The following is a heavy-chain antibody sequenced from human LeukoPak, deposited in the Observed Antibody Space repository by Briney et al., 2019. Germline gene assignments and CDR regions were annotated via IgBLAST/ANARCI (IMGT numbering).Heavy chain of an antibody. V-gene: IGHV4-59*01. CDR3: ARDLGDSVWGSYRTPI. D-gene: IGHD3-16*02. CDR1: GGSISSYY. CDR2: IYYSGST. Sequence: SETLSLTCTVSGGSISSYYWSWIRQPPGKGLEWIGYIYYSGSTNYNPSLKSRVTISVDTSKNQFSLKLSSVTAADTAVYYCARDLGDSVWGSYRTPIWGQGTMVTVSS. J-gene: IGHJ3*02.